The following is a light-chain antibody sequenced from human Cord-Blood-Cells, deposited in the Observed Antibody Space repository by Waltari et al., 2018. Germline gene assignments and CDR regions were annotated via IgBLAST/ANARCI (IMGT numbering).Light chain of an antibody. J-gene: IGLJ3*02. V-gene: IGLV2-11*02. CDR1: SSDVGRYNF. CDR2: DVS. CDR3: CSYAGSYTWV. Sequence: QSALTQPRSVSGSPGQSVTISSTGTSSDVGRYNFVSWYQQHPGKAPKLMIYDVSKRPSVVPDRFSGAKYGNTASLTISGLQAEDEADYYCCSYAGSYTWVFGGGTKLTVL.